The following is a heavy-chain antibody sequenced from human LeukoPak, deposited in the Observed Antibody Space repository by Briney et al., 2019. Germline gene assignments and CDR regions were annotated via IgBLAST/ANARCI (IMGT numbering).Heavy chain of an antibody. J-gene: IGHJ4*02. CDR1: GFTFSSYA. D-gene: IGHD3-22*01. Sequence: GGTLRLSCAASGFTFSSYAMSWVRQAPGKGLEWVSAISGSGGSTYYADSVKGRFTISRDNSKNTLYLQMNSLRAEDTAVYYCAKDPLVVRNIFDYWGQGTLVTVSS. V-gene: IGHV3-23*01. CDR2: ISGSGGST. CDR3: AKDPLVVRNIFDY.